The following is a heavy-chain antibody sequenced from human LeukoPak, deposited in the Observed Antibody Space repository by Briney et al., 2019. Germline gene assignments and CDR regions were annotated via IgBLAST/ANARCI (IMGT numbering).Heavy chain of an antibody. D-gene: IGHD5-24*01. CDR3: ATAKDGYNYEYYFDY. Sequence: SETLSLTCTVSGGSISSYYWSWIRQPPGKGLEWIGYIYYSGSTNYNPSLKSRVTISVDTSKNQFSLKLSSVTAADTAVYYCATAKDGYNYEYYFDYWGQGTLVTVSS. J-gene: IGHJ4*02. V-gene: IGHV4-59*01. CDR2: IYYSGST. CDR1: GGSISSYY.